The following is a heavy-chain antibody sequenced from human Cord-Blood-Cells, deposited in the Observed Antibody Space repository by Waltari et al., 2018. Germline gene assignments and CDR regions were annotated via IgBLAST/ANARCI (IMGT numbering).Heavy chain of an antibody. CDR2: IYYSGST. J-gene: IGHJ4*02. CDR3: ATHIAAAGLFDY. CDR1: GGSISSGDSY. V-gene: IGHV4-30-4*01. Sequence: QVQLQESGPGLVQPSQTLSPTCTVSGGSISSGDSYWSWLGQPPGKGLEWIGYIYYSGSTYYNPSLKSRVTISVDTSKNQFSLKLSSVTAADTAVYYCATHIAAAGLFDYWGQGTLVTVSS. D-gene: IGHD6-13*01.